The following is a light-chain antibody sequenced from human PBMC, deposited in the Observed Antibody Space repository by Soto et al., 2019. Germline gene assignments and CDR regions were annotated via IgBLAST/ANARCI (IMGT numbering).Light chain of an antibody. V-gene: IGLV1-44*01. CDR3: AAWDDSLNGRV. CDR1: SSNIGSNT. Sequence: QPVLTQPPSASGTPGQRVTISCSGSSSNIGSNTVNWYQQLPGTAPKLLIYTNNQRPSGVPDRFSGSNSGTSASLAISGLQSEDEADYYCAAWDDSLNGRVFGTGTKVTVL. J-gene: IGLJ1*01. CDR2: TNN.